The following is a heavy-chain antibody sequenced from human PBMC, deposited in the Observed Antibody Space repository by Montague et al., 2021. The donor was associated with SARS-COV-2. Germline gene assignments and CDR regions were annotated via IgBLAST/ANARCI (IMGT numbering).Heavy chain of an antibody. CDR3: ARRSRVVTAIWALRTSLTSWFDP. CDR2: INHSGST. V-gene: IGHV4-34*01. J-gene: IGHJ5*02. CDR1: AGSFSGYS. D-gene: IGHD2-21*02. Sequence: SETLSLTCAVYAGSFSGYSWSWIRQPPGKGLEWIGEINHSGSTXXXPSXXXRVTISVDTSKNQFSLKLSSATAADTAVYYCARRSRVVTAIWALRTSLTSWFDPWGQGTLVTVSS.